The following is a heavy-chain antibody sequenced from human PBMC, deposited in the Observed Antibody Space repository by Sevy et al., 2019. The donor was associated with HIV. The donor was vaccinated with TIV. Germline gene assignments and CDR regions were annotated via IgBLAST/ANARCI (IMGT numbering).Heavy chain of an antibody. J-gene: IGHJ4*02. Sequence: ASVKVSCKASGYTFTSYGIRWVRQAPGQGLEWMGWISAYNGNTNYAQMLQGRVTMTTDTSTSTAYMELRSLGSDDTAVYYCARLGREPDFDYWGQGTLVTVSS. V-gene: IGHV1-18*01. CDR2: ISAYNGNT. CDR3: ARLGREPDFDY. CDR1: GYTFTSYG.